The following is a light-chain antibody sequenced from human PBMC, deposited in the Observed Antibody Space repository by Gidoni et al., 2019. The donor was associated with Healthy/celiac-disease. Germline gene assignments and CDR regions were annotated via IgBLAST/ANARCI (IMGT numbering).Light chain of an antibody. CDR1: SSNIVSNY. CDR2: RTH. CDR3: AACDDSLSGWV. Sequence: QSVLTQPPSASGNPGQRVTLSCSGSSSNIVSNYAYWYQQLPGTSPQLLLYRTHQRPSGVPSRFSASKSGTSAFLAISGLLSEAEADYYCAACDDSLSGWVFGGGTKLTVL. J-gene: IGLJ3*02. V-gene: IGLV1-47*01.